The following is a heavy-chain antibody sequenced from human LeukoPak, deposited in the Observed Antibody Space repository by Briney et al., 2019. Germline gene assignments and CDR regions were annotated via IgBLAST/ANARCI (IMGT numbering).Heavy chain of an antibody. D-gene: IGHD6-13*01. J-gene: IGHJ6*02. V-gene: IGHV1-8*01. CDR1: GYTFTSYD. Sequence: ASVKVSCKASGYTFTSYDINWVRQATGQELEWMGWMNPNSGNTGYAQKFQGRVTMTRNTSISTAYMELSSLRSEDTAVYYCARGGYSSSWYGKYYYYYGMDVWGQGTTVTVSS. CDR3: ARGGYSSSWYGKYYYYYGMDV. CDR2: MNPNSGNT.